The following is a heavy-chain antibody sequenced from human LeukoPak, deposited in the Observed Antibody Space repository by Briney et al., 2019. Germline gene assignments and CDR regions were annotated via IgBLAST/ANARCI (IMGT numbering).Heavy chain of an antibody. CDR3: ARVGYYYDGTDY. CDR1: GYTFTSYD. CDR2: MNPNSGNT. J-gene: IGHJ4*02. Sequence: ASVKVPXKASGYTFTSYDINWVRQATGQGLEWMGWMNPNSGNTGYAQKFQGRVTMTRNTSISTAYMELSSLRSEDTAVYYCARVGYYYDGTDYWGQGTLVTVSS. V-gene: IGHV1-8*01. D-gene: IGHD3-22*01.